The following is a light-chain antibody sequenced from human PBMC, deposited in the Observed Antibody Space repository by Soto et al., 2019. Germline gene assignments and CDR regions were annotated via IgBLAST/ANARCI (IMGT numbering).Light chain of an antibody. Sequence: QSVLTQPGSVSGYPGEAITISFTGTSSDVGTRNFVSWYQQHPGKAPKLMIYQVTNRPSGVSNRFSGSKSGNTASLTISGLQAEDEADHYCSSYTDSTNSVLRTGTKV. CDR2: QVT. CDR3: SSYTDSTNSV. V-gene: IGLV2-14*01. J-gene: IGLJ1*01. CDR1: SSDVGTRNF.